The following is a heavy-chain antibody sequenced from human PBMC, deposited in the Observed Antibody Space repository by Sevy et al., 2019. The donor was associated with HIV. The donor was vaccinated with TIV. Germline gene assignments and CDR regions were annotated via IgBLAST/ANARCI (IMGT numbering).Heavy chain of an antibody. D-gene: IGHD2-2*01. Sequence: SESLSLNCAVYGGSFSGYYWSWIRQPPGKGLECIGEINHSGSTNYNPSLKSRVTISVDTSKNQFFLMLSSVTAADTAVYYCARHCSGTSCSHAFDIWGQGTMVTVSS. CDR1: GGSFSGYY. J-gene: IGHJ3*02. CDR3: ARHCSGTSCSHAFDI. V-gene: IGHV4-34*01. CDR2: INHSGST.